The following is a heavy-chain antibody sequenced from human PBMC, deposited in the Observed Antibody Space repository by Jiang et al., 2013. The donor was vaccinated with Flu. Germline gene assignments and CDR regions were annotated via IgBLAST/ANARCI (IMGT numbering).Heavy chain of an antibody. V-gene: IGHV1-69*06. D-gene: IGHD3-22*01. CDR2: IIPIFGTA. CDR1: GGTFSSYA. Sequence: SGAEVKKPGSSVKVSCKASGGTFSSYAISWVRQAPGQGLEWMGGIIPIFGTANYAQKFQGRVTITADKSTSTAYMELSSLRSEDTAVYYCASHYYYDSSGYPPDPIQYYFDYWGQGTLVTVSS. J-gene: IGHJ4*02. CDR3: ASHYYYDSSGYPPDPIQYYFDY.